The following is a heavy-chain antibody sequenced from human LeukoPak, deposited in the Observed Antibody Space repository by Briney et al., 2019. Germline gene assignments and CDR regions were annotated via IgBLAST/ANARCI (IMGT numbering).Heavy chain of an antibody. J-gene: IGHJ5*02. Sequence: PSETLSLTCTVSGGSISSCSYFWGWIRQPPGKGLGWIGSIYYSGSTYYNPSLKSRVTISVDTSKNQFSLKLSSVTAADTAVYYCATTHSGYDFGDWFDPWGQGTLVTVSS. D-gene: IGHD5-12*01. V-gene: IGHV4-39*01. CDR3: ATTHSGYDFGDWFDP. CDR1: GGSISSCSYF. CDR2: IYYSGST.